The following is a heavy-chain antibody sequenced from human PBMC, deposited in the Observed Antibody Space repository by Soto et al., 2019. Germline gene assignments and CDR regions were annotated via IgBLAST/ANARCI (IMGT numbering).Heavy chain of an antibody. CDR2: INPDNGNT. CDR3: ARGIATGQLDP. CDR1: GCTFTRYT. D-gene: IGHD2-15*01. V-gene: IGHV1-3*01. J-gene: IGHJ5*02. Sequence: ASVTVSSTDSGCTFTRYTMNWVRQAPGQRLEWMGWINPDNGNTKSSQKFQDRVIITRDTSASTAYMDLSSLRSEDTAVYYCARGIATGQLDPWGQGTLVTVPQ.